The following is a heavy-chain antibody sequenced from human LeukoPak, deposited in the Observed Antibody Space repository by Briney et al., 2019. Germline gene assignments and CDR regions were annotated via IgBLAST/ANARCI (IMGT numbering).Heavy chain of an antibody. V-gene: IGHV5-51*01. CDR2: IYPGDSDT. CDR3: ARLRVAFPGDY. D-gene: IGHD3-3*01. J-gene: IGHJ4*02. Sequence: GXXLKISCKGSGYNFTSYWIGWVRQVPGKGLEWMGIIYPGDSDTRYSPSFQGQVTISADKSISTAYLQWSSLKASDTAMYYCARLRVAFPGDYWGQGTLVTVSS. CDR1: GYNFTSYW.